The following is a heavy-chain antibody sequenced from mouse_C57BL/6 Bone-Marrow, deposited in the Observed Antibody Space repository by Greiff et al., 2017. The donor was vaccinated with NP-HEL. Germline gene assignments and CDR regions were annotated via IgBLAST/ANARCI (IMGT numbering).Heavy chain of an antibody. D-gene: IGHD1-1*01. V-gene: IGHV5-17*01. CDR1: GFTFSDYG. Sequence: EVQLQQSGGGLVKPGGSLTLSCAASGFTFSDYGMHWVRQAPEKGLEWVAYISSGSSTIYYADTVKGRFTISRDNAKNTLFLQMTSLRSEDTAMYYCARPGLRYGFDYWGQGTTLTVSS. CDR2: ISSGSSTI. CDR3: ARPGLRYGFDY. J-gene: IGHJ2*01.